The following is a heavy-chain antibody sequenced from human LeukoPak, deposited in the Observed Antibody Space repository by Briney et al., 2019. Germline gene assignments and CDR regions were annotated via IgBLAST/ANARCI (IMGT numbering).Heavy chain of an antibody. CDR2: ISGDGGST. V-gene: IGHV3-43*02. Sequence: GGSLRLSYAASGFTFDDYAMHWVRQAPGKGLEWVSLISGDGGSTYYADSVKGRFTISRDNSKNSLYLQMNSLRTEDTALYYCAKDIGGYYYYYGMDVWGQGTTVTVSS. CDR3: AKDIGGYYYYYGMDV. J-gene: IGHJ6*02. CDR1: GFTFDDYA. D-gene: IGHD3-16*01.